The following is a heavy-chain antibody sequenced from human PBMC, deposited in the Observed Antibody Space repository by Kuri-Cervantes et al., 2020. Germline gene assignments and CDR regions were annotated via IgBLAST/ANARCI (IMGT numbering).Heavy chain of an antibody. D-gene: IGHD1-26*01. Sequence: GESLKISCAASGFTFSSYWMSWVRQAPGKGLEWVANIKQDGSEKYYVDSVKGRFTISRDNAKNSLYLQMNSLRAEDTAVYYCARDLTGSFDYWGQGTLVTVSS. CDR1: GFTFSSYW. CDR3: ARDLTGSFDY. J-gene: IGHJ4*02. CDR2: IKQDGSEK. V-gene: IGHV3-7*01.